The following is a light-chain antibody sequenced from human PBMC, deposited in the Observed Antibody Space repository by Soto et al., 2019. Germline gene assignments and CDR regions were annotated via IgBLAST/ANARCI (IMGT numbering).Light chain of an antibody. CDR2: GAS. Sequence: GDRVTIACRASQNISPWLAWYQQKPGKTPKLLIYGASSLEGGVPSRFSGSGSGTDFTLTISSLQPDDFATYYCQQYNSYSWTFGQGTKVDIK. J-gene: IGKJ1*01. CDR1: QNISPW. CDR3: QQYNSYSWT. V-gene: IGKV1-5*01.